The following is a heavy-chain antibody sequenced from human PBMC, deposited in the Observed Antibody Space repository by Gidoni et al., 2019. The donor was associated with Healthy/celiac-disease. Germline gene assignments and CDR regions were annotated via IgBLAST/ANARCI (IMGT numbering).Heavy chain of an antibody. Sequence: QVQLVQSGAEVKKPGASVTVSCKASGYTFTGYYMHWVRQAPGQGLEWMGWINPNSGGTNYAQKFQGWVTMTRDTSIGTAYMELSRLRSDDTAVYYCARERVATIDSYYYYYGMDVWGQGTKVTGSS. CDR3: ARERVATIDSYYYYYGMDV. V-gene: IGHV1-2*04. CDR2: INPNSGGT. J-gene: IGHJ6*02. D-gene: IGHD5-12*01. CDR1: GYTFTGYY.